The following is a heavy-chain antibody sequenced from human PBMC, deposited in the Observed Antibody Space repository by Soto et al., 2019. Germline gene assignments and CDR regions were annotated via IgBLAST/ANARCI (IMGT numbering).Heavy chain of an antibody. CDR3: ESSYGSGYRAFDY. Sequence: QVQLVQSGAEVKRPGSSVKVSCKASGDTFTFYSINWVRQAPGLGLEWMGRINPILSMSNYAQTCQGRVTMTADKSTSTAYMELSSLRSEETAIYYCESSYGSGYRAFDYWGKGALVTASS. D-gene: IGHD3-10*01. J-gene: IGHJ4*02. V-gene: IGHV1-69*02. CDR2: INPILSMS. CDR1: GDTFTFYS.